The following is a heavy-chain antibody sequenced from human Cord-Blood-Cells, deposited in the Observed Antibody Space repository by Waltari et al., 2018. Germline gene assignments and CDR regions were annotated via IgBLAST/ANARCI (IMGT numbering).Heavy chain of an antibody. V-gene: IGHV4-38-2*01. CDR1: GYPISRADS. CDR2: IYHSGST. Sequence: HVPLQESGPCLVRPSEIPSLTCAFSGYPISRADSCGWSRQPPGKGLEWIVSIYHSGSTYDNPSLKSRVTISVDTSKSQCSLKLSSVTAADSAVYYCERCLFSGDVLSDAFDIWSQGTMVTVSS. D-gene: IGHD7-27*01. CDR3: ERCLFSGDVLSDAFDI. J-gene: IGHJ3*02.